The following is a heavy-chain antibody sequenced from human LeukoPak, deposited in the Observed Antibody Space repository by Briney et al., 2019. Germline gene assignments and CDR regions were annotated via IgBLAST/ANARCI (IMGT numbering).Heavy chain of an antibody. V-gene: IGHV1-2*06. J-gene: IGHJ4*02. CDR2: INPNNGGT. Sequence: ASVKVSCKASEYTFTGYYMHWVRQAPRQGLEWMGRINPNNGGTNYAQKFQGRVTMTGDTSISTAYMELSSLRSDDTAVYYCTRESGSYHGNDFWGQGTLVTVSS. CDR1: EYTFTGYY. CDR3: TRESGSYHGNDF. D-gene: IGHD1-26*01.